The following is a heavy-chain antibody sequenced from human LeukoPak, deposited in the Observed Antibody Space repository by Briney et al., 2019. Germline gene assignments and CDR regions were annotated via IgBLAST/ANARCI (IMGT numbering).Heavy chain of an antibody. V-gene: IGHV7-4-1*02. CDR2: INTNTGNP. Sequence: ASVKVSCKAAGYIFTNYYLHWVRQAPGQGLEWMGWINTNTGNPTYAQGFTGRFVFSLDTSVSTAYLQISSLKAEDTAVYYCARVWFGELDYWGQGTLVTVSS. J-gene: IGHJ4*02. CDR3: ARVWFGELDY. D-gene: IGHD3-10*01. CDR1: GYIFTNYY.